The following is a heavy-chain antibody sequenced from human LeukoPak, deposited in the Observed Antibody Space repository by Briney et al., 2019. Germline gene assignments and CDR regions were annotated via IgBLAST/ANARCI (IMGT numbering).Heavy chain of an antibody. CDR3: ARRQRIQLWLRGAFDI. V-gene: IGHV4-61*05. D-gene: IGHD5-18*01. Sequence: PSETLSLTCTVSGGSISSSSYYWSWIRQPPGKGLEWIGYIYYSGSTNYNPSLKSRVTISVDTSKNQFSLKLSSVTAADTAVYYCARRQRIQLWLRGAFDIWGQGTMVTVSS. J-gene: IGHJ3*02. CDR2: IYYSGST. CDR1: GGSISSSSYY.